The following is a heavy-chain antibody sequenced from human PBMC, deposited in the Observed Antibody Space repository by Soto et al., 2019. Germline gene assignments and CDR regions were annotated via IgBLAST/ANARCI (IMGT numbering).Heavy chain of an antibody. CDR2: IYPTGST. CDR3: AREGASGFGMDV. D-gene: IGHD1-26*01. V-gene: IGHV4-4*07. Sequence: QVQLQESGPGLVKPSETLSLTCNVSGGSIRSYYWSWVRQPAGKALEWIGRIYPTGSTNYNPSLRSRVIILVDTSKNQFSLTVTSATAADTAVYYCAREGASGFGMDVWGQGTTVTVSS. J-gene: IGHJ6*02. CDR1: GGSIRSYY.